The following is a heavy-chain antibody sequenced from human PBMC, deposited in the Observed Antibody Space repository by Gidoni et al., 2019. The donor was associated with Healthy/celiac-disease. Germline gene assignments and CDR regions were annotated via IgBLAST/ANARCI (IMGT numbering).Heavy chain of an antibody. CDR3: ARWGWNGPHRSYYYYYGMDV. J-gene: IGHJ6*02. CDR2: IYPGDSDT. CDR1: GYSFPSYW. V-gene: IGHV5-51*03. D-gene: IGHD1-1*01. Sequence: EVQLVQSGAEVKKPGASLKISCKGSGYSFPSYWIGWVRQMPGKGLEWMGIIYPGDSDTRYSPSFQGQVTISADKSISTAYLQWSSLKASDTAMYYCARWGWNGPHRSYYYYYGMDVWGQGTTVTVSS.